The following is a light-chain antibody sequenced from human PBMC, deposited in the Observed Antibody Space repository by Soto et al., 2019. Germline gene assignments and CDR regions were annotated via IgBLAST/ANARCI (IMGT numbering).Light chain of an antibody. CDR2: EVS. V-gene: IGLV2-14*01. Sequence: QSALTQPASVSGSPGQSITISCTGTSSDVGGYNYVSWYQQHPGKAPKLMIYEVSNRPSGVPDRFSGSKSGTSASLAITGLQADDEGDYYCQAYDSSLRASLFGGGTKLTVL. CDR1: SSDVGGYNY. CDR3: QAYDSSLRASL. J-gene: IGLJ2*01.